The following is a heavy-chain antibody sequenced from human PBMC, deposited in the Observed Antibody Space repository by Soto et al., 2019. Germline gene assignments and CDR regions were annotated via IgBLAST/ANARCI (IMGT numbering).Heavy chain of an antibody. CDR3: ARYRGYQVVSGSSYYYGMDG. CDR1: GGSFSTYY. J-gene: IGHJ6*02. V-gene: IGHV4-34*01. Sequence: QVQLQQWGAGLLKPSETLSLNCTVQGGSFSTYYWSWIRQPPGKGLEWIGEINHSGTANYNPSLKSRVTKSIDTSRNQISLKVSSVTAADTAFYYCARYRGYQVVSGSSYYYGMDGCGHGSTVTVSS. CDR2: INHSGTA. D-gene: IGHD3-10*01.